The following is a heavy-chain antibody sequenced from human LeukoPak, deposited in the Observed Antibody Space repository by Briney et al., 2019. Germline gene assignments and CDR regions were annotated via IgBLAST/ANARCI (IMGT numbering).Heavy chain of an antibody. Sequence: GGSLRLSCAASGFTFSSHWMSWVRQAPGKGLEWVANIKQDGSEKYYVDSVKGRFTISRDNAKNSLYLQMNSLRAEDTAVYYCARGGSLSFDYWGQGTLVTVSS. CDR1: GFTFSSHW. CDR3: ARGGSLSFDY. V-gene: IGHV3-7*01. CDR2: IKQDGSEK. D-gene: IGHD2-15*01. J-gene: IGHJ4*02.